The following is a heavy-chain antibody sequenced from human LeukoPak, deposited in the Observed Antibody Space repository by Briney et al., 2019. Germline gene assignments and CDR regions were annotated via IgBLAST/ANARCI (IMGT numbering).Heavy chain of an antibody. CDR2: IYYSGDT. J-gene: IGHJ4*02. CDR1: GGSISSSTYY. CDR3: ARLPDY. V-gene: IGHV4-39*01. Sequence: PSETLSLTCTVSGGSISSSTYYWGWIRQPPGKGLEWVGSIYYSGDTYYNPSLKSRITISVDTSKNQFSLKLSSVTAADTAVYHCARLPDYWGQGTLVTVSS.